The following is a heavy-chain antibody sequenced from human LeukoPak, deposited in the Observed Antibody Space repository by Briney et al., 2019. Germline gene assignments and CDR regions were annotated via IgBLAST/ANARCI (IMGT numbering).Heavy chain of an antibody. D-gene: IGHD6-13*01. CDR2: IYHSGST. CDR3: ARQYSSNWYDDRGWFDP. Sequence: SETLSLTCTVSGYSISSGYYWGWIRQPPGKGLEWIGSIYHSGSTYYNPSLKSRVTISVDTSKNQFSLKLSSVTAADTAVYFCARQYSSNWYDDRGWFDPWGQGTLVTVSS. V-gene: IGHV4-38-2*02. J-gene: IGHJ5*02. CDR1: GYSISSGYY.